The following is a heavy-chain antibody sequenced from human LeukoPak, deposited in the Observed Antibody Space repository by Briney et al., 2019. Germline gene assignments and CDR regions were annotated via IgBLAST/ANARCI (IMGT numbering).Heavy chain of an antibody. CDR2: TYFRFKWYS. CDR1: GDSPSSNNAA. Sequence: SQTLSLTCAISGDSPSSNNAAWNWIRQSPLRGLEWLGRTYFRFKWYSDYAPVSVKVRIDIIAGTSKNRFSLQLSSVTPEDTAVYFCTRLSGGSVATRLRFGYFDHWGQGTPVTVSS. CDR3: TRLSGGSVATRLRFGYFDH. J-gene: IGHJ4*02. V-gene: IGHV6-1*01. D-gene: IGHD5-24*01.